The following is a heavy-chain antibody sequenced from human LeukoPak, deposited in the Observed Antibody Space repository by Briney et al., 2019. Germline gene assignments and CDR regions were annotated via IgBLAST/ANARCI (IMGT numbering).Heavy chain of an antibody. V-gene: IGHV3-74*01. CDR3: TSYTSGWN. Sequence: GGSLRLSCAASELTFNSNWMHWVRQAPGKGLVWVSRINSDGSTTNYADSVEGRFTISRDNAKNTLYLQMNSLRAEDTAVYYCTSYTSGWNWGQGTLVTVSS. D-gene: IGHD6-19*01. CDR2: INSDGSTT. CDR1: ELTFNSNW. J-gene: IGHJ4*02.